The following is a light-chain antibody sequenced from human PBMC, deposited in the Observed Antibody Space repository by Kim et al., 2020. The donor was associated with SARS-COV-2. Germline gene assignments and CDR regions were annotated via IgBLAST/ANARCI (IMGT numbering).Light chain of an antibody. V-gene: IGLV1-40*01. CDR3: QSYDSRLSSYV. Sequence: QRVTIACTGSSSNIGEGYDANWYQQIPGRAPEFLIYSNNNRPSGVPDRFSASKTGTSASLAITGLQAEDEAAYYCQSYDSRLSSYVFGTGTKVTVL. CDR1: SSNIGEGYD. CDR2: SNN. J-gene: IGLJ1*01.